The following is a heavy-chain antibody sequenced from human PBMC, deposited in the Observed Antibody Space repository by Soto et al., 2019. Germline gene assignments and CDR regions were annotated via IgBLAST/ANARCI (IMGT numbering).Heavy chain of an antibody. Sequence: GGSLRLSCAASGFTFSSYAMSWVRQAPGKGLEWVSAISGSGGSTYYADSVKGRFTISRDNSKNTLYLQMNSLRAEDTAVYYCAKDRRPYDYVWGSYDYWGQGTLVTVSS. J-gene: IGHJ4*02. D-gene: IGHD3-16*01. CDR3: AKDRRPYDYVWGSYDY. CDR1: GFTFSSYA. V-gene: IGHV3-23*01. CDR2: ISGSGGST.